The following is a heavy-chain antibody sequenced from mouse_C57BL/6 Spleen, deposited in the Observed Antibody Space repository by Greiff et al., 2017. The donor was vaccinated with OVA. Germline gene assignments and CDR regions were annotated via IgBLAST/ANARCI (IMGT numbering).Heavy chain of an antibody. CDR2: ISYDGSN. J-gene: IGHJ2*01. CDR3: AREDPRGFDY. Sequence: EVKLQESGPGLVKPSQSLSLTCSVTGYSITSGYYWNWIRQFPGNKLEWMGYISYDGSNNYNPSLKNRISITRDTSKNQFFLKLNSVTTEDTATYYCAREDPRGFDYWGQGTTLTVSS. V-gene: IGHV3-6*01. CDR1: GYSITSGYY.